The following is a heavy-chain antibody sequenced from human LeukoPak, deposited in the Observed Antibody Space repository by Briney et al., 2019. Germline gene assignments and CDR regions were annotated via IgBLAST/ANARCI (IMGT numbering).Heavy chain of an antibody. Sequence: SETLSLTCTVSGTFVSGFYWTWIRQPPGKGLEWIGFIYSTGTTSYNSYLQSRVTISVDTSKNQSSLKLKSVIAADTAIYYCGGRWRATIDYWGQGTLVAVSS. V-gene: IGHV4-4*09. CDR1: GTFVSGFY. CDR2: IYSTGTT. CDR3: GGRWRATIDY. D-gene: IGHD5-24*01. J-gene: IGHJ4*02.